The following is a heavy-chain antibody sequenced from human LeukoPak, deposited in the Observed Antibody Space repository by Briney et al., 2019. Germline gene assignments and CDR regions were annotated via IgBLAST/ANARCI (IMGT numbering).Heavy chain of an antibody. D-gene: IGHD1-26*01. CDR2: ISSSGSTI. V-gene: IGHV3-48*03. CDR3: AREGRDRRWELIDY. J-gene: IGHJ4*02. CDR1: GFTFSSYG. Sequence: GGSLRLSCAASGFTFSSYGMTWVRHALGKGLEWVSHISSSGSTIYYADSVKGRCTISRDNAKNSLYLQMNSLRVEDTAVYYCAREGRDRRWELIDYWGQGTLVTVSS.